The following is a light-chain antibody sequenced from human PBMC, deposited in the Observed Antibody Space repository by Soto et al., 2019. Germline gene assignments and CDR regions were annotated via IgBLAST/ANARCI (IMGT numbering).Light chain of an antibody. V-gene: IGLV1-40*01. Sequence: QSVLTQPPSVSGAPGQRVTISCTGSSSIIGAVFDVHWYQQVPGTAPKLLIYENTTRPSGVPDRFSGSKSGTSASLAITGLQAEDEADYYCQSYDSGLSGWLFGGGTKRTVL. CDR3: QSYDSGLSGWL. CDR2: ENT. CDR1: SSIIGAVFD. J-gene: IGLJ2*01.